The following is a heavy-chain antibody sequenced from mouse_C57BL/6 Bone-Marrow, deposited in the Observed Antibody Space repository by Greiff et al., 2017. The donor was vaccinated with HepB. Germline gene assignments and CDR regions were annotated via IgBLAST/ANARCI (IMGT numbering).Heavy chain of an antibody. CDR2: IDPETGGT. CDR1: GYTFTDYE. D-gene: IGHD2-3*01. V-gene: IGHV1-15*01. J-gene: IGHJ3*01. CDR3: TVSDDGYYRYWFAY. Sequence: QVQLKESGAELVRPGASVTLSCKASGYTFTDYEMHWVKQTPVHGLEWIGAIDPETGGTAYNQKFKGKAILTADKSSSTAYMELRSLTSEYSAVYYCTVSDDGYYRYWFAYWGQGTLVTVSA.